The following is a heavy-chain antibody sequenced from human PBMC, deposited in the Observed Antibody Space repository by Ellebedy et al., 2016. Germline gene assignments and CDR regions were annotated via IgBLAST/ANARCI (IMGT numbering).Heavy chain of an antibody. V-gene: IGHV4-34*01. J-gene: IGHJ2*01. CDR3: ARGPPLMYSSTWYLNNWYFDL. CDR2: IKHSGST. D-gene: IGHD6-13*01. CDR1: GGSFSGYY. Sequence: SETLSLXXAVYGGSFSGYYWTWIRQPPGKGLEWIGEIKHSGSTNYDPSLKSRVTIEVDTSKYQFSLKLTSVTAADTAVYYCARGPPLMYSSTWYLNNWYFDLWGRGTVVTVSS.